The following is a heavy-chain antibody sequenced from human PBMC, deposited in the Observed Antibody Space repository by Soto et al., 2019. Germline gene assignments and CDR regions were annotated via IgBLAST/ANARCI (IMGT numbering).Heavy chain of an antibody. D-gene: IGHD4-17*01. J-gene: IGHJ4*02. CDR3: AKDRYGDYGGIDY. Sequence: GGSLRLSCAASGFTFRTYGMHWVRQAPGKGLEWVAVISFDGSHRYYLDSVKGRFTISRDTSKNTLFLQMNSLRAEDTAVYYCAKDRYGDYGGIDYWGQGTMVTVSS. CDR2: ISFDGSHR. CDR1: GFTFRTYG. V-gene: IGHV3-33*06.